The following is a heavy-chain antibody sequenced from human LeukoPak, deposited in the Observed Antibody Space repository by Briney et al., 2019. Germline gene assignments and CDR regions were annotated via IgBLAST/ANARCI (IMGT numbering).Heavy chain of an antibody. Sequence: PGGSLRLSCAASGFTFSSYGMHWVRQAPGKGLEWVAFIRYDGSNKYYADSVKGRFTISRDNSKNTLYLQMNSLRAEDTAVYYCAKDRVAVAGIGYYFDYWGQGTLVIVSA. CDR2: IRYDGSNK. D-gene: IGHD6-19*01. J-gene: IGHJ4*02. V-gene: IGHV3-30*02. CDR3: AKDRVAVAGIGYYFDY. CDR1: GFTFSSYG.